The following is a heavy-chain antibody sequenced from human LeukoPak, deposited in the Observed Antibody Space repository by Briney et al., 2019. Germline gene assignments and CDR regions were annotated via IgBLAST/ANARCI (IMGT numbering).Heavy chain of an antibody. Sequence: ASVKGSCKASGYTFTGYYMHWVRQAPGQGLEWMGWINPNSGGTNYAQKFQGRVTMTRDTSISTAYMELSRLRSDDTAVYYCARGTSGRGQLVDYWGQGTLVTVSS. J-gene: IGHJ4*02. V-gene: IGHV1-2*02. CDR3: ARGTSGRGQLVDY. CDR1: GYTFTGYY. D-gene: IGHD3-16*01. CDR2: INPNSGGT.